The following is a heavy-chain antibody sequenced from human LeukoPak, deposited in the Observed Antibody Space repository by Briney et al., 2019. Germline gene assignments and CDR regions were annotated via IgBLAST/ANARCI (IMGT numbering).Heavy chain of an antibody. V-gene: IGHV4-39*01. D-gene: IGHD3-22*01. CDR2: IYYSGNT. J-gene: IGHJ4*02. CDR3: ARHEGSYYYDSSANYYPDY. CDR1: GVSISRSGYY. Sequence: PSETLSLTCSVSGVSISRSGYYWGWIRQPPGKGLEWLGTIYYSGNTYYNPSLKSQVAISVDTSTNQVSLKLSSVTAADTAVYYCARHEGSYYYDSSANYYPDYWGQGTLVTVSS.